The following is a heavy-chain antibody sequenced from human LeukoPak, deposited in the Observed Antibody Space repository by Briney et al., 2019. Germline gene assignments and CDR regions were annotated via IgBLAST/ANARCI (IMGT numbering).Heavy chain of an antibody. CDR3: AGGGSGFYYGSGSSDY. J-gene: IGHJ4*02. CDR1: GYTFTGYY. Sequence: ASVKVSCKASGYTFTGYYMHWVRQAPGQGLEWMGRINPNSGGTNYAQKFQGRVTMTRDTSISTAYMELSRLRSDDTAVYYCAGGGSGFYYGSGSSDYWGQGTLVTVSS. V-gene: IGHV1-2*06. D-gene: IGHD3-10*01. CDR2: INPNSGGT.